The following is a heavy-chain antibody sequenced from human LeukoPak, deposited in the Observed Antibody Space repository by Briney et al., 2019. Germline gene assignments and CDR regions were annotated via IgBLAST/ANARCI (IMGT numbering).Heavy chain of an antibody. CDR3: AARPGEVAVPYDY. Sequence: GGSLRLSCAASGFTFSTYAMTWVRQAPGKGLEWVSLISRGGDVTYYADSVKGRFTISRDSSKNTMYLQMHSLRAEDTAVYYCAARPGEVAVPYDYWGQGTLVTVSS. J-gene: IGHJ4*02. CDR1: GFTFSTYA. D-gene: IGHD2-15*01. CDR2: ISRGGDVT. V-gene: IGHV3-23*01.